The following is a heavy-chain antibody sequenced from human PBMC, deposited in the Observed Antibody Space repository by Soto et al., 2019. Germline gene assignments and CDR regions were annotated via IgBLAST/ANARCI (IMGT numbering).Heavy chain of an antibody. CDR1: GGSFSVYY. J-gene: IGHJ4*02. V-gene: IGHV4-34*01. CDR2: INHSGST. CDR3: ARFRRGWYGGNDY. Sequence: PSETLSLTCGFYGGSFSVYYWSWMRQPPGKGLEWIGEINHSGSTNYNPSLKSRVTISVDTSKNQFSLKLSSVTAADTAVYYCARFRRGWYGGNDYWGPATLVTVSS. D-gene: IGHD6-19*01.